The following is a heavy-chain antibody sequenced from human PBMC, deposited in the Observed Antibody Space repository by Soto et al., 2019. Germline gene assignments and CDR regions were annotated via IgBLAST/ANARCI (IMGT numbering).Heavy chain of an antibody. CDR1: GFTFSDDY. V-gene: IGHV3-72*01. CDR2: SRNKANSYTT. J-gene: IGHJ4*02. Sequence: QLVESGGGLVQPGGSLRLSCAASGFTFSDDYMDWVRQAPGKGLEWVGRSRNKANSYTTEYAASVKDRFTISRDDSENSLYLQLNSLKTEDTAVYFCARASGYSYGFRYFDSWGQGTLVTVSS. D-gene: IGHD5-18*01. CDR3: ARASGYSYGFRYFDS.